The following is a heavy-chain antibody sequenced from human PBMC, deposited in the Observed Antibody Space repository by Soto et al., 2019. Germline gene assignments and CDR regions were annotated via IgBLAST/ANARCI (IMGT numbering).Heavy chain of an antibody. CDR1: GFTFSLAW. CDR3: PHSWTYYSDNSV. Sequence: EEQLVESGGGLVKPGGSLRLSCAGSGFTFSLAWMNWVRQAPGKGLEWVGRIKSEGSGGTPDYAAPVKGRLTISRDDSINTLYLQMNNLKTEDTAVYYCPHSWTYYSDNSVWCQGTMVNVPS. V-gene: IGHV3-15*07. CDR2: IKSEGSGGTP. D-gene: IGHD3-22*01. J-gene: IGHJ3*01.